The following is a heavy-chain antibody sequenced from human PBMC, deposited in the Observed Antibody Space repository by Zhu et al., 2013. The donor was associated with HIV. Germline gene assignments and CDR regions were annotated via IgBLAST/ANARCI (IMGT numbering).Heavy chain of an antibody. CDR2: IYYSGST. CDR3: ASSPMISVPHWYFDL. CDR1: GGSISSSSYY. J-gene: IGHJ2*01. V-gene: IGHV4-39*07. D-gene: IGHD3-22*01. Sequence: QVQLQESGPGLVKPSETLSLTCTVSGGSISSSSYYWGWIRQPPGKGLEWIGSIYYSGSTYYNPSLKSRVTISVDTSKNQFSLKLSSVTAADTAVYYCASSPMISVPHWYFDLWGLAPWSLSPQ.